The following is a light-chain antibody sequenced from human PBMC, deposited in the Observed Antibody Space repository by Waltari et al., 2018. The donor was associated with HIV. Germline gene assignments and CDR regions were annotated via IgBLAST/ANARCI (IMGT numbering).Light chain of an antibody. CDR1: TIAGRK. J-gene: IGLJ2*01. V-gene: IGLV3-21*02. Sequence: YVLTQPPSVSVAPGQTARIPCGGDTIAGRKVHWYQRRPGQAPALVVLDDSNRPSGIPGRFSGSISGNTATLIISRVEDGDEADYYCQVWDESNEQVVFGGGTRLTVL. CDR3: QVWDESNEQVV. CDR2: DDS.